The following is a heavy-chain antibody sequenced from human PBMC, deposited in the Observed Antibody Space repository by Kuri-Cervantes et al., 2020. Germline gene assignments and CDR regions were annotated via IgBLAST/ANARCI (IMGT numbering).Heavy chain of an antibody. CDR2: ISSSSTI. Sequence: GGSLRLSCAASGFTFSDYYMNWVRQAPGKGLEWVSSISSSSTIYYADSVKGRFTISRDNSKNTLYLQMNSLRAEDTAVYYCAKDLDIVATATFDYWGQGTLVTVSS. V-gene: IGHV3-69-1*01. J-gene: IGHJ4*02. CDR1: GFTFSDYY. D-gene: IGHD5-12*01. CDR3: AKDLDIVATATFDY.